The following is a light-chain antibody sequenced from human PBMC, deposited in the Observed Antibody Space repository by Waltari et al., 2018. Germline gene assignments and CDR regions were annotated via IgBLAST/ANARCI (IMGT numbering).Light chain of an antibody. Sequence: DIQMTQSPSTLSASVGDRVPLTCRASQSISSWLAWYQQKPGKAPKLLIYKASSLESGVPSRFSGSGSGTEFTLTISSLQPDDFATYYCQQYNSYLYTFGQGTKLEIK. V-gene: IGKV1-5*03. J-gene: IGKJ2*01. CDR2: KAS. CDR3: QQYNSYLYT. CDR1: QSISSW.